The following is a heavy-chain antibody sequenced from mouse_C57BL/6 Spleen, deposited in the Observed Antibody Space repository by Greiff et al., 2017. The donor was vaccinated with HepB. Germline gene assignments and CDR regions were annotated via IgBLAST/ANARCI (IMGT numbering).Heavy chain of an antibody. V-gene: IGHV1-82*01. CDR3: ARSSGYDYFDY. J-gene: IGHJ2*01. CDR2: IYPGDGDT. D-gene: IGHD2-2*01. Sequence: VQLQQSGPELVKPGATVKISCKASGYAFSSSWMNWVKQRPGKGLEWIGRIYPGDGDTNYNGKFKGKATLTADKSSSTAYMQLSSLTSEDSAVHFCARSSGYDYFDYWGQGTTLTVSS. CDR1: GYAFSSSW.